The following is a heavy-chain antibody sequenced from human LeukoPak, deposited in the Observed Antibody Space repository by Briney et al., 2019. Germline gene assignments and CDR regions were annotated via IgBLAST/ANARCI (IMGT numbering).Heavy chain of an antibody. CDR2: ISGSGGST. CDR3: AKDGRFLEWLSQYYFDY. Sequence: PGGSLRLSCAASGFTFSSYAMSWVRQAPGKGLEWVSAISGSGGSTYYADYVKAPFTISRNNSKNTLYLQFTSLRAEDTAVYYCAKDGRFLEWLSQYYFDYWGQGTLVTVSS. CDR1: GFTFSSYA. V-gene: IGHV3-23*01. J-gene: IGHJ4*02. D-gene: IGHD3-3*01.